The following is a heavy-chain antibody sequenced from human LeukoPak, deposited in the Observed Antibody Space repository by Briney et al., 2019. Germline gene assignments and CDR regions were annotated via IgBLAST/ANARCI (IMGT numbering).Heavy chain of an antibody. Sequence: GGSLRLSCAASGFTFNTYSMNWVRQAPGKGLEWVSSISGGDYIFYADSVKGRFTISRDNAKNSLYLQMNSLGAEDTAIYYCAKGGTGGSYSSAHYYGMDVWGQGTTVTVSS. CDR3: AKGGTGGSYSSAHYYGMDV. CDR1: GFTFNTYS. V-gene: IGHV3-21*04. D-gene: IGHD1-26*01. J-gene: IGHJ6*02. CDR2: ISGGDYI.